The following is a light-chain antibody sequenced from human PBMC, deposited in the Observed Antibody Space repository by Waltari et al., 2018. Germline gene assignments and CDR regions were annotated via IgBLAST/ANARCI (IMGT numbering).Light chain of an antibody. CDR1: SSAVGSYND. V-gene: IGLV2-14*03. J-gene: IGLJ1*01. CDR2: DVT. CDR3: SSYTSANALVV. Sequence: QSALTQPASVSASPGQSVTVSCTGTSSAVGSYNDFSRYQQHPDKAPKLMIYDVTNRPSGVSNRFSGSRSGNTASLTISGLQAEDEAYYFCSSYTSANALVVFGTGTKVTVL.